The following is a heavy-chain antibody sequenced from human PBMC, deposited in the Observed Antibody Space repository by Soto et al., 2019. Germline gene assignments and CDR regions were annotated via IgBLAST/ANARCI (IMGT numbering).Heavy chain of an antibody. CDR3: ARGGDSSGSSDAYYYYGMDV. CDR2: ISYDGSNK. CDR1: GFTFSSYG. J-gene: IGHJ6*02. Sequence: PGGSLRLSCAASGFTFSSYGMHWVRQAPGKGLEWVAVISYDGSNKYYADSVKGRFTISRDNSKNTLYLQMNSLRDEDTAVYYCARGGDSSGSSDAYYYYGMDVWGQGTTVTVSS. V-gene: IGHV3-30*03. D-gene: IGHD3-22*01.